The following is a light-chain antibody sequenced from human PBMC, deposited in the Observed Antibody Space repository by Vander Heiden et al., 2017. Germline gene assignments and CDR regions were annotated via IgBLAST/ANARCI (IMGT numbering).Light chain of an antibody. V-gene: IGKV3-20*01. CDR1: QSVSSNY. Sequence: EIVLTQSPGTLSLSPGERATLSCRASQSVSSNYFAWYQQKPGQAPRLLIYGTSTRASGIPDRFSGSGSGTDFSLTIIRLEPEDFAVYCCQQYGSSPPTFGQGTKVEIK. J-gene: IGKJ1*01. CDR3: QQYGSSPPT. CDR2: GTS.